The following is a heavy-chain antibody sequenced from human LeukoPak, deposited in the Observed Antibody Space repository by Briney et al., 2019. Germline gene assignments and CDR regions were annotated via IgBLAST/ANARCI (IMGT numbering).Heavy chain of an antibody. D-gene: IGHD3-3*01. V-gene: IGHV3-30-3*01. J-gene: IGHJ6*02. CDR1: GFTFSSYA. CDR3: AREEYYDFWSGYKALNYYGMDV. CDR2: ISYDGSNK. Sequence: PGGSLRLSCAASGFTFSSYAMHWVRQAPGKGLGWVAVISYDGSNKYYADSVKGRFTISRDNSKNTLYLQMNSLRAEDTAVYYCAREEYYDFWSGYKALNYYGMDVWGQGTTVTVSS.